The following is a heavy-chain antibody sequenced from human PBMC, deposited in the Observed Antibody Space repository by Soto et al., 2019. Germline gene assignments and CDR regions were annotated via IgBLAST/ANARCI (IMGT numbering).Heavy chain of an antibody. Sequence: ASVKVSCKASGYTFNTYDINWVRQATGQGLEWMGWMNPESGSTGFAQSFQGRITLTGNTSINTVYMEVSSLTNEDTAVYFCARSGATGYYSTHYYGMDFWGPGTTVTVS. CDR2: MNPESGST. CDR1: GYTFNTYD. V-gene: IGHV1-8*01. D-gene: IGHD3-9*01. CDR3: ARSGATGYYSTHYYGMDF. J-gene: IGHJ6*02.